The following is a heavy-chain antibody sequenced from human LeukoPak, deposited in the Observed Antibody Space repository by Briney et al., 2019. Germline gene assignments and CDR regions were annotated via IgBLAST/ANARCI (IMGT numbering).Heavy chain of an antibody. CDR1: GGSFRGYY. CDR2: INHSGNT. V-gene: IGHV4-34*01. J-gene: IGHJ5*02. Sequence: PSETLSLTCAVYGGSFRGYYWSWIRQPPGKGLEWIGEINHSGNTNYNPSLKSRVTISVDTSKNQFSLKLSSVTAADTAVYYCARGRRIAAAGTSWFDPWGQGTLVTVSS. CDR3: ARGRRIAAAGTSWFDP. D-gene: IGHD6-13*01.